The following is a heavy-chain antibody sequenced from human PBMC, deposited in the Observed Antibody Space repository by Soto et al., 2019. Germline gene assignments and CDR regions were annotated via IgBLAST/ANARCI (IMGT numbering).Heavy chain of an antibody. D-gene: IGHD6-25*01. CDR2: VDPRDGST. Sequence: QVQLVQSGAEMKRPGASVILSCKASGYIFTTYSIHXVRQTAGQGLEWMAKVDPRDGSTGYAQKFRGRVSMAWDTSTGTVSMEVSSPTSDDTATYYCARVRSSGREFDYWGQGTQVTVSS. J-gene: IGHJ4*02. CDR1: GYIFTTYS. V-gene: IGHV1-46*01. CDR3: ARVRSSGREFDY.